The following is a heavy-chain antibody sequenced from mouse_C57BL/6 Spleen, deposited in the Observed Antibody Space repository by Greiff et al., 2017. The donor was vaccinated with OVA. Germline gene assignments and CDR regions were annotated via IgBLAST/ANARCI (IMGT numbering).Heavy chain of an antibody. V-gene: IGHV1-42*01. J-gene: IGHJ1*03. CDR1: GYSFTGYY. CDR3: ARGGYYGSSPYWYFDV. CDR2: INPSTGGT. Sequence: EVQLQESGPELVKPGASVKISCKASGYSFTGYYMNWVKQSPEKSLEWIGEINPSTGGTTYNQKFKAKATLTVDKSSSTAYMQLKSLTSEDSAVYYCARGGYYGSSPYWYFDVWGTGTTVTVSS. D-gene: IGHD1-1*01.